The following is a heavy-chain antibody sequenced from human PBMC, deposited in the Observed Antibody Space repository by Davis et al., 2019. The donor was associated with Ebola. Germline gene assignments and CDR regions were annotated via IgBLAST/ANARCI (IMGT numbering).Heavy chain of an antibody. D-gene: IGHD6-6*01. CDR1: GFTFRSYG. CDR2: IWYDGSNK. J-gene: IGHJ4*02. V-gene: IGHV3-33*01. CDR3: ARDGSNSYFDY. Sequence: GESLKISCAASGFTFRSYGMHWVRQAPGKGLEWVAVIWYDGSNKYYADSVKGRFTISRDNSKNTLYLQMNSLRAEDTAVYYCARDGSNSYFDYWGQGNLVTVSS.